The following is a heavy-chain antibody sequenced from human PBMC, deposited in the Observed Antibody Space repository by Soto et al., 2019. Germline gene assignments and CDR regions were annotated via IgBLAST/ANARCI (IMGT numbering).Heavy chain of an antibody. J-gene: IGHJ4*02. CDR3: SRDVGLDSVDFFVS. CDR2: TRGDGGQT. V-gene: IGHV3-23*01. D-gene: IGHD3-9*01. Sequence: GGSLRLSCRASGLTFSSYGMGWVSQAQGKGREWVSTTRGDGGQTNYTDSVKGRFSISRDNSKNTVYLQMDSLRAEDTAMYFCSRDVGLDSVDFFVSWGQGTQVTVSS. CDR1: GLTFSSYG.